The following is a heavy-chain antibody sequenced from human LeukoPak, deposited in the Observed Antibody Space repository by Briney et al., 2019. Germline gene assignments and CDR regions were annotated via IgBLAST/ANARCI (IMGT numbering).Heavy chain of an antibody. CDR2: IKGDGSGT. V-gene: IGHV3-74*01. CDR3: VRPYDSSGYQWNDAFDI. D-gene: IGHD3-22*01. J-gene: IGHJ3*02. Sequence: GGSLRLSCAASGFTFSSYWMQWVRQAPGKGLVWLSRIKGDGSGTNYADSVKGRFIISRDNAKNTLSLQMNSLRAEDTAGYYCVRPYDSSGYQWNDAFDIWGQGTMVTVSP. CDR1: GFTFSSYW.